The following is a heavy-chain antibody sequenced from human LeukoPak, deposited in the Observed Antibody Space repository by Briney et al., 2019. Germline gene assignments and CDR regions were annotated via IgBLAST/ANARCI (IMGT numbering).Heavy chain of an antibody. CDR1: DGSISSYY. Sequence: PSETLSLTCTVSDGSISSYYWSWIRQPAGKGLEWIGRIYPSGSTNYNPSLKSRVTMSVDTSKNQFSLKLSSVTAAGTAVYYCARTSSNSWSYGMDVWGQGTTVTVSS. D-gene: IGHD6-13*01. CDR3: ARTSSNSWSYGMDV. V-gene: IGHV4-4*07. CDR2: IYPSGST. J-gene: IGHJ6*02.